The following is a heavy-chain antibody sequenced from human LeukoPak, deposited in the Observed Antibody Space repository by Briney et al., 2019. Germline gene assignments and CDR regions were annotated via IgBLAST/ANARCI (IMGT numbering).Heavy chain of an antibody. D-gene: IGHD3-16*01. Sequence: PGGSLRLSCAASGFTFSSYAMHWVRQAPGKGLEWVSALSGSGGSTYYADSVKGRFTISRDNSKNTLYLQMNSLRAEDTAVYYCAKDVPQFGYGETPGDAFDIWGQGTMVTVSS. V-gene: IGHV3-23*01. CDR3: AKDVPQFGYGETPGDAFDI. J-gene: IGHJ3*02. CDR2: LSGSGGST. CDR1: GFTFSSYA.